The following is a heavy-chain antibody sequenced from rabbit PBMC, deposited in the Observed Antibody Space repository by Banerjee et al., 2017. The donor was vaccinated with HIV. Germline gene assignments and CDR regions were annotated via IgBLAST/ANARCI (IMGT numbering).Heavy chain of an antibody. J-gene: IGHJ6*01. Sequence: LVKPGASLTLTCTASGLDFSSTYYMCWVRQGPGKGLEWSACIYGGVSIDTWYASWAKGRLTISKTSSTTVTLQMTSLTVADTATYFCARDFVNGYVGYGLWGPGTLVTVS. CDR2: IYGGVSIDT. CDR1: GLDFSSTYY. V-gene: IGHV1S40*01. CDR3: ARDFVNGYVGYGL. D-gene: IGHD6-1*01.